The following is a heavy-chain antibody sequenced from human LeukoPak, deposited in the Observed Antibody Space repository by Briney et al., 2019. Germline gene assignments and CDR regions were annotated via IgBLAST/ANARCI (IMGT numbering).Heavy chain of an antibody. CDR3: ARSIYTTVTTWYYFDF. D-gene: IGHD4-17*01. J-gene: IGHJ4*02. Sequence: GGSLRLSCAASGFTFSNYWMHWVRQAPGKGLVWVSRINSDGSSTTSADSVKGRFTISRDNAKNTLYLQMNSLRAEDTAVYYCARSIYTTVTTWYYFDFWGQGTLVTVSS. CDR2: INSDGSST. V-gene: IGHV3-74*01. CDR1: GFTFSNYW.